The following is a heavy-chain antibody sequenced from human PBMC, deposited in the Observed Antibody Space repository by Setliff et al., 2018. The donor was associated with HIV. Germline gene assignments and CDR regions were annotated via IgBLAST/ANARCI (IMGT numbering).Heavy chain of an antibody. CDR2: IWYDGRNK. CDR3: ARAGRGGGSYWTFDY. Sequence: GGSLRLSCAASGFTFSSYGMHWVRQAPGKGLEWVALIWYDGRNKYYVDSVKGRFTISADKAISTAYLQWSSLKASDTGMYYCARAGRGGGSYWTFDYWGQGTLVTVSS. D-gene: IGHD1-26*01. CDR1: GFTFSSYG. J-gene: IGHJ4*02. V-gene: IGHV3-33*01.